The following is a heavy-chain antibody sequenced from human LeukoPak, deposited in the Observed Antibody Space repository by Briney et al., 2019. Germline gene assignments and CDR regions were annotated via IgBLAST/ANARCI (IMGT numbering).Heavy chain of an antibody. CDR3: AKDLGMAYYYYYGMDV. CDR2: ISYDGSNK. J-gene: IGHJ6*02. Sequence: GGSLRLSCAASGFTFSSYGMHWVRQAPGKGLEWVAVISYDGSNKYYADSVKGRFTISRDNSKNTLYLQMNSLRAEDTAVYYCAKDLGMAYYYYYGMDVWGQGTTVTVSS. V-gene: IGHV3-30*18. CDR1: GFTFSSYG. D-gene: IGHD1-14*01.